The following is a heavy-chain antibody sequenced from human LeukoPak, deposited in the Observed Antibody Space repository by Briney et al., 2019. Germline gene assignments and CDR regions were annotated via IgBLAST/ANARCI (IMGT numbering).Heavy chain of an antibody. Sequence: PGGSLRLSCAPRVYTFSIYIVNCVRDALGEGGGWVSYISSSGSSIYYADSVKGRFTISRDNAKNSLYLQMNSLSAEDTAVYYCAEGASEYRGSGDFACWGKGTLVTVSS. J-gene: IGHJ4*02. CDR1: VYTFSIYI. V-gene: IGHV3-48*01. CDR3: AEGASEYRGSGDFAC. D-gene: IGHD5-12*01. CDR2: ISSSGSSI.